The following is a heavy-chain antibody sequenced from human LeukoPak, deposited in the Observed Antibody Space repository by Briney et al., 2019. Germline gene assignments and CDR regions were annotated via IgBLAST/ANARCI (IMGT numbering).Heavy chain of an antibody. J-gene: IGHJ6*03. V-gene: IGHV3-48*03. D-gene: IGHD3-3*01. CDR1: GFTFSSYE. CDR2: ISSSGSTI. Sequence: GGSLRLSCAASGFTFSSYEMNWVRQAPGKGLEWVSYISSSGSTIYYADSVKGRFTISRDNAKNSLYLQMNSLRAEDTAVYYCARVSSDPYERYMDVWGKGTTVTISS. CDR3: ARVSSDPYERYMDV.